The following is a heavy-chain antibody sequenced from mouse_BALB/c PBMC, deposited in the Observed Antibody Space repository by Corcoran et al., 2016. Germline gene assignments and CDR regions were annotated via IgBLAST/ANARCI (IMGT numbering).Heavy chain of an antibody. J-gene: IGHJ4*01. V-gene: IGHV14-3*02. CDR3: ARGHYDYAYYYAMDY. D-gene: IGHD2-4*01. CDR1: GFNIKDTY. CDR2: IDPANGNT. Sequence: EVQLQQSGAELVKPGASVKLSCTASGFNIKDTYMHWVKQRPEQGLEWIGRIDPANGNTKYDPKFQGKATITADTSSNTAYLQLSSLTSEDTAVYYCARGHYDYAYYYAMDYWGQGTSVTVSS.